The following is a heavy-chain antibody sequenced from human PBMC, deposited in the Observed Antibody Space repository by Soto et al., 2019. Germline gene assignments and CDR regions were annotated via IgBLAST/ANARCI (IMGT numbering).Heavy chain of an antibody. J-gene: IGHJ4*02. CDR1: GFAFDSYW. CDR2: IDYDGTTT. V-gene: IGHV3-74*01. Sequence: EVQLVESGGGLVEPGGSLRLSCAASGFAFDSYWMHWVRQVPGEGPVWVSRIDYDGTTTTYADFMKGRFTISRDNAKNTLFLQMNSLRVEDTAVYYCTRGPRPSSAGTGAYWGQGTLVTVSS. D-gene: IGHD6-13*01. CDR3: TRGPRPSSAGTGAY.